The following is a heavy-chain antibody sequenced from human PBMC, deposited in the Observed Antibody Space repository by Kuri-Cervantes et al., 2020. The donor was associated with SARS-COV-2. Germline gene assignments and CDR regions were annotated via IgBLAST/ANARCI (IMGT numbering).Heavy chain of an antibody. CDR3: ARDGAVAVYFDY. V-gene: IGHV3-7*01. Sequence: GESLKISCAASGFTFSSYGMHWVRQAPGKGLEWVANIKQDGSEKYYVDSVKGRFTISRDNAKNSLYLQMNSLRAEDTAVYYCARDGAVAVYFDYWGQGTLVTVSS. CDR2: IKQDGSEK. J-gene: IGHJ4*02. D-gene: IGHD6-19*01. CDR1: GFTFSSYG.